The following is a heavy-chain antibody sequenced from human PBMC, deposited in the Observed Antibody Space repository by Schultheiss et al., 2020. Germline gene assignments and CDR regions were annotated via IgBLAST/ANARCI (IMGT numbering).Heavy chain of an antibody. D-gene: IGHD6-19*01. CDR2: INTNTGNP. CDR3: AREGGYSGGWYGGSGNFDY. V-gene: IGHV7-4-1*02. J-gene: IGHJ4*02. Sequence: ASVKVSCKASGYTFNSYAMNWVRQAPGQGLEWMGWINTNTGNPTYAQGFTGRFVFSLDTSVSTAYLQISSLKAEDTAVYYCAREGGYSGGWYGGSGNFDYWGQGTLVTVSS. CDR1: GYTFNSYA.